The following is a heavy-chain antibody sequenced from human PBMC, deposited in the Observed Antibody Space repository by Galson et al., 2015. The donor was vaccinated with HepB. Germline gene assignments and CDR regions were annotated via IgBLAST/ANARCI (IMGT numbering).Heavy chain of an antibody. CDR3: AKGPAARPCFDY. D-gene: IGHD6-6*01. CDR1: GFTFSSYG. V-gene: IGHV3-30*18. Sequence: SLRLSCAASGFTFSSYGMHWVRQAPGKGLEWVAVISYDGSNKYYADSVKGRFTISRDNSKNTLYLQMNSLRAEDTAVYYCAKGPAARPCFDYWFQGSLVTVSS. CDR2: ISYDGSNK. J-gene: IGHJ4*02.